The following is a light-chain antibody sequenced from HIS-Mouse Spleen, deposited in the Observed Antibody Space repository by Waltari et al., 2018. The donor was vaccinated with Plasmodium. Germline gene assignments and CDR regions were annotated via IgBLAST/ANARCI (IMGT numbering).Light chain of an antibody. J-gene: IGLJ2*01. CDR2: QDS. CDR3: QAWDSSTVV. Sequence: SYELTQPPSVSVSPGQTASITCSGDKLGDKYACWYQQKPGQSPGLVIYQDSKRPAGIRERFAGSNSRNTATLTISGTQAMDEADYYCQAWDSSTVVFGGGTKLTVL. CDR1: KLGDKY. V-gene: IGLV3-1*01.